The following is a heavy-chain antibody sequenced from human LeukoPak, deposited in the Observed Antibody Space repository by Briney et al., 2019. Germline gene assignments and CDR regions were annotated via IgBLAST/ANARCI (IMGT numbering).Heavy chain of an antibody. CDR3: ARGALPYYFDY. CDR2: IYYSGST. V-gene: IGHV4-59*01. CDR1: GGSISSYY. D-gene: IGHD3-16*02. J-gene: IGHJ4*02. Sequence: SETPSLTCTVSGGSISSYYWSWIRQPPGKGLEWIGYIYYSGSTNYNPSLKSRVTISVDTSKNQFSLKLSSVTAADTAVYYCARGALPYYFDYWGQGALVTVSS.